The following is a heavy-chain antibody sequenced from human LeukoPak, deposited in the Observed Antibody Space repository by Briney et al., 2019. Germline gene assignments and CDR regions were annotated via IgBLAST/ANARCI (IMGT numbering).Heavy chain of an antibody. CDR2: IYYSGST. J-gene: IGHJ5*02. CDR1: GGSISSGGYY. D-gene: IGHD4/OR15-4a*01. Sequence: SETLSLTCTVSGGSISSGGYYWSWIRQHPGKGLGWIGYIYYSGSTYYNPSLKSRVTISVDTSKNQFSLKLSSVTAADTAVYYCARVGTDYGASVNWFDPWGQGTLVTVSS. CDR3: ARVGTDYGASVNWFDP. V-gene: IGHV4-31*03.